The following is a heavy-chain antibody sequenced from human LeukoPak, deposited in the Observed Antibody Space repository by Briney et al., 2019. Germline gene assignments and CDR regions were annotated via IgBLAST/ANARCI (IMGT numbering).Heavy chain of an antibody. CDR2: ISAYNGNT. CDR3: ARDLGYGSGSYYADY. D-gene: IGHD3-10*01. CDR1: GGTFSSYG. J-gene: IGHJ4*02. V-gene: IGHV1-18*01. Sequence: ASVKVSCKASGGTFSSYGISWVRQAPGQGLEWMGWISAYNGNTNYAQKLQGRVTMTTDTSTSTAYMELRSLRSDDTAVYYCARDLGYGSGSYYADYWGQGTLVTVSS.